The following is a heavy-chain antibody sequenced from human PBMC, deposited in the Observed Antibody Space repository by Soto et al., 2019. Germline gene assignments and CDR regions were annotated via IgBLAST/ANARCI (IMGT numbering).Heavy chain of an antibody. CDR2: INPGSGRT. J-gene: IGHJ6*02. V-gene: IGHV1-46*01. Sequence: GASVKVYCKASGYTFASYYMHWVRQAPGQGLEWMGIINPGSGRTSYPQKFQGRVTMTGDTSTSTVYMELSSLRSEDTAVYYCARAVGINHYYYYGMDAWGQGTTVTVSS. D-gene: IGHD1-26*01. CDR1: GYTFASYY. CDR3: ARAVGINHYYYYGMDA.